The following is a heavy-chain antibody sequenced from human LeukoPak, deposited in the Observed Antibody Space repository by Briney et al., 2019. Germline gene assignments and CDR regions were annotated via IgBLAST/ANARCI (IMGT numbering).Heavy chain of an antibody. CDR2: INPSGGST. D-gene: IGHD3-3*01. Sequence: GASVKVSCKASGYTFTYRYLHWVRQAPGQGLEWMGIINPSGGSTSYAQKFQGRVTMTRDTSTSTVYMELSSLRSEDTAVYYCARVGPHTITIFGYGMDVWGQGTTVTVSS. CDR3: ARVGPHTITIFGYGMDV. V-gene: IGHV1-46*01. J-gene: IGHJ6*02. CDR1: GYTFTYRY.